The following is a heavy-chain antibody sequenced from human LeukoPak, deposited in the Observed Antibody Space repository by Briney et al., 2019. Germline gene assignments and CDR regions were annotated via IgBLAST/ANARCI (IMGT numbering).Heavy chain of an antibody. V-gene: IGHV3-7*01. Sequence: GGSLRLSCAVSGFTFTSYWISWVRQAPGKGLEWMANIKQDGNEKYYVDSVKGRFTISRDNAKNSLYLQMNSLRAEDTAVYYCARDAYRDRYFDYWGQGTLVTVSS. CDR3: ARDAYRDRYFDY. CDR1: GFTFTSYW. J-gene: IGHJ4*02. CDR2: IKQDGNEK. D-gene: IGHD4-11*01.